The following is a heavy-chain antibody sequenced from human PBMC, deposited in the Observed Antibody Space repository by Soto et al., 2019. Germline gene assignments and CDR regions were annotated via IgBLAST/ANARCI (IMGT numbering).Heavy chain of an antibody. V-gene: IGHV1-18*01. D-gene: IGHD6-6*01. Sequence: ASVKVSCKASGYTFTSYGISWVRQAPGQGLEWMGWISAYNGNTNYAQKLQGRVTMTTDTSTSTAYMELRSLRSDDTAVYYCALRGREYSSDYYYYGMDVWGQGTTVTVSS. CDR2: ISAYNGNT. CDR3: ALRGREYSSDYYYYGMDV. J-gene: IGHJ6*02. CDR1: GYTFTSYG.